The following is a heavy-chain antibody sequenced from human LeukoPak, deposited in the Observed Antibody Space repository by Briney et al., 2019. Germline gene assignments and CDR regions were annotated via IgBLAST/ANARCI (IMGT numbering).Heavy chain of an antibody. CDR1: GFTFDDYA. CDR3: AKDIDYGGNSVGDAFDI. V-gene: IGHV3-9*01. Sequence: GRSLRLSCAASGFTFDDYAMHWVRQAPGKGLEWVSGISWNSGSIGYADSVKGRFTISRDNAKNSLYLQMNSLRAEDTALYYCAKDIDYGGNSVGDAFDIWGQGTMVTVSS. D-gene: IGHD4-23*01. CDR2: ISWNSGSI. J-gene: IGHJ3*02.